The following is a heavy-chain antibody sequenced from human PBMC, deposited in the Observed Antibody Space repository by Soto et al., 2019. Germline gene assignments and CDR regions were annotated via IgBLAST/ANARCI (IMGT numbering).Heavy chain of an antibody. CDR2: ISGSGGST. Sequence: CGSLRLSCAASGFTFSSYAMSWVRQAPGKGLEWVSAISGSGGSTYYADSVKGRFTISRDNSKNTLYLQMNSLRAEDTAVYYCAGSHYYDSSGYYPKYYYYGMDVWGQGTTVTVSS. J-gene: IGHJ6*02. CDR1: GFTFSSYA. V-gene: IGHV3-23*01. CDR3: AGSHYYDSSGYYPKYYYYGMDV. D-gene: IGHD3-22*01.